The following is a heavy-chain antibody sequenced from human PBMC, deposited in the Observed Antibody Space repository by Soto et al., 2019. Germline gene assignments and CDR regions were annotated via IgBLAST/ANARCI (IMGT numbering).Heavy chain of an antibody. Sequence: GGSLRLSCAASGFTFSSYGMHWVRQAPGKGLEWVAVIWYDGSNKYYADSVKGRFTISRDNSKNTLYLQMNSLRAEDTAVYYCARVGFYCSGGSCYSYYYGMDVWGQGTTVTVSS. D-gene: IGHD2-15*01. V-gene: IGHV3-33*01. CDR3: ARVGFYCSGGSCYSYYYGMDV. CDR2: IWYDGSNK. J-gene: IGHJ6*02. CDR1: GFTFSSYG.